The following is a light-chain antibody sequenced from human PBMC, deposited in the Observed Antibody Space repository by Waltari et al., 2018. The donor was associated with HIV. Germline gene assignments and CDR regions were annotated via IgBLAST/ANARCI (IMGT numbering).Light chain of an antibody. J-gene: IGKJ1*01. Sequence: DIVMTHSPDSLALSLSERATLNCRSSQSVLYSSNNKTYLAWFQQKPGQPPKLLIYWASTREAGVPDRFSGSGSGTDFTLSISGLQAEDVAVYYCQQYYTTPRTFGQGTKVEIK. V-gene: IGKV4-1*01. CDR1: QSVLYSSNNKTY. CDR2: WAS. CDR3: QQYYTTPRT.